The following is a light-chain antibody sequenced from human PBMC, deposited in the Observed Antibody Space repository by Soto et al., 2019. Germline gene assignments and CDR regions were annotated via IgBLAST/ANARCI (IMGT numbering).Light chain of an antibody. CDR2: GAS. CDR1: QSISIY. V-gene: IGKV1-39*01. J-gene: IGKJ2*01. Sequence: DIQMTQSPSSLSASVGDRVTITCRASQSISIYLNWYQQKPGEAPKLLIYGASSLQTGVPSRFSGSGSGTDLTLTISSLQPEDFATYYCQHSFNTPPYTFGQGTKLEIK. CDR3: QHSFNTPPYT.